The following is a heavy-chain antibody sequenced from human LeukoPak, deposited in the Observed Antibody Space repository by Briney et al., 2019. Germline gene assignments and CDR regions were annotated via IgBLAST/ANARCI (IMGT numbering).Heavy chain of an antibody. V-gene: IGHV4-38-2*01. Sequence: SETLSLTCAVSGYSISSGYYWGWIRQPPGKGLEWIGSIYHSGGTYYNPSLKSRVTISVDTSKNQFSLKLSSVTAADTAVYYCASDYGDHLFDYWGQGTLVTVSS. J-gene: IGHJ4*02. CDR2: IYHSGGT. CDR1: GYSISSGYY. CDR3: ASDYGDHLFDY. D-gene: IGHD4-17*01.